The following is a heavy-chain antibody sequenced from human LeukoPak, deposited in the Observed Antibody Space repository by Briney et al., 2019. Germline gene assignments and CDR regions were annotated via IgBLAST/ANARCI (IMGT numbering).Heavy chain of an antibody. CDR3: AREGFAVAGTYYYYMDV. D-gene: IGHD6-19*01. J-gene: IGHJ6*03. CDR2: ISGSGGST. CDR1: GFMFSSYW. Sequence: GGSLRLSCAASGFMFSSYWMSWVRQAPGKGLEWVSAISGSGGSTYYADSVKGRFTISRDNSKNTLYLQMNSLRAEDTAVYYCAREGFAVAGTYYYYMDVWGKGTTVTISS. V-gene: IGHV3-23*01.